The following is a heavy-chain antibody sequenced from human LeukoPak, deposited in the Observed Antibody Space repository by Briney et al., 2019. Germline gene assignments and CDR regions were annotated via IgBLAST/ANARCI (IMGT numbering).Heavy chain of an antibody. CDR2: VYSGGST. CDR3: ASPAAGPSDY. D-gene: IGHD6-13*01. J-gene: IGHJ4*02. CDR1: GFTVSSNY. V-gene: IGHV3-66*01. Sequence: GGSLRLSCAASGFTVSSNYMSWVRQAPGKGLEWVSVVYSGGSTSYADSVKGRFSISRDTSKNTLYLQMNSLRAEDTAVYYCASPAAGPSDYWGQGTLVTVSS.